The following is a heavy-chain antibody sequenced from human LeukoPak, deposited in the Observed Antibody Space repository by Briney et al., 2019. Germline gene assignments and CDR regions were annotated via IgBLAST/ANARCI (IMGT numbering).Heavy chain of an antibody. CDR2: ISYDGSNK. CDR3: ARDIQRYSSSWYRFGDY. CDR1: GFTFSSYA. Sequence: GRSLRLSCAASGFTFSSYAMHWVRQAPGKGLEWVAVISYDGSNKYYADSVKGRFTISRDNSKNTLYLQMNSLGAEDTAVYYCARDIQRYSSSWYRFGDYWGQGTLVTVSS. V-gene: IGHV3-30-3*01. J-gene: IGHJ4*02. D-gene: IGHD6-13*01.